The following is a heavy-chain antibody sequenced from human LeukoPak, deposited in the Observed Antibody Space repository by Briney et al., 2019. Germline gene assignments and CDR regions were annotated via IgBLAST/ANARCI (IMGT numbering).Heavy chain of an antibody. Sequence: GGSLRLSCAASGFTFSSYSMNWVRQAPGQGLEWVSSISSSSSYIYYADSVKGRFTISRDNAKNSLYLQMNSLRAEDTAVYYCARDTITMVRGVEDHWGQGTLVTVSS. CDR3: ARDTITMVRGVEDH. CDR1: GFTFSSYS. V-gene: IGHV3-21*01. J-gene: IGHJ4*02. CDR2: ISSSSSYI. D-gene: IGHD3-10*01.